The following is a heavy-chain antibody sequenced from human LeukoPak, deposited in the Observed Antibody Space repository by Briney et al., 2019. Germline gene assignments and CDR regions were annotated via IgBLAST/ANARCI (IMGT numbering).Heavy chain of an antibody. J-gene: IGHJ4*02. V-gene: IGHV3-30*04. CDR3: TLTTFGVVYYFDY. CDR1: GFTFSSYA. D-gene: IGHD1/OR15-1a*01. CDR2: ISYDGINQ. Sequence: GGSLRLSCATSGFTFSSYAMHWVRQAPGKGLEWVALISYDGINQYYADSVKGRSIISRDNSKNTLYLQLNSLRLEDTAVYYCTLTTFGVVYYFDYWGQGTLVTVSS.